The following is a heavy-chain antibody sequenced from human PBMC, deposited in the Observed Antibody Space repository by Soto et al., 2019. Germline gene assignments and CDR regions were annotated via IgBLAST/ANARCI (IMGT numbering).Heavy chain of an antibody. CDR3: ATSYGSGYRAFDY. J-gene: IGHJ4*02. Sequence: QGQLVQSGAEVKRPGSSVKVSCKASGDTFSFYSINWVRQAPGLGLEWMGRVNPILSMSNYAQRFQGRVTMTADKSTSTAYMELSGLRSEDTAMYYCATSYGSGYRAFDYWGQGALVTVSS. CDR1: GDTFSFYS. D-gene: IGHD3-10*01. CDR2: VNPILSMS. V-gene: IGHV1-69*04.